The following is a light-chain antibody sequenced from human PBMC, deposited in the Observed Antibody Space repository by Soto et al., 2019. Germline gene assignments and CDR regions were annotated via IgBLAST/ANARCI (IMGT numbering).Light chain of an antibody. Sequence: EIVMTQSPATLSVSPGERATLSCRASQSVSNNLAWYQKKPGQAPRLLIYGAATRATGIPARFSGSGSGTDFTISIRSLQSEDFAFYYCHKYNNWWTFGQGTRVDIK. CDR1: QSVSNN. V-gene: IGKV3-15*01. CDR2: GAA. J-gene: IGKJ1*01. CDR3: HKYNNWWT.